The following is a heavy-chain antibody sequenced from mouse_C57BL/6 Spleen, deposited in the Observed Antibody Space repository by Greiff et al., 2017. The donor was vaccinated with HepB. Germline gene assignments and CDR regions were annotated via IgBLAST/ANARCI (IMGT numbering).Heavy chain of an antibody. Sequence: QVQLQQSGAELVKPGASVKLSCKASGYTFTSYWMQWVKQRPGQGLEWIGEIDPSDSYTNYNQKFKGKATLTVDTSSSTAYMQLSSLTSEDSAVYYCADGYSVWGTGTTVTVSS. D-gene: IGHD2-3*01. J-gene: IGHJ1*03. CDR3: ADGYSV. CDR1: GYTFTSYW. CDR2: IDPSDSYT. V-gene: IGHV1-50*01.